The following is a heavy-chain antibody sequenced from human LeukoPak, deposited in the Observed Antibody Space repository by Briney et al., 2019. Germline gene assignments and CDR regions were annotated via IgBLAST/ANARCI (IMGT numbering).Heavy chain of an antibody. J-gene: IGHJ6*03. D-gene: IGHD3-10*01. V-gene: IGHV1-8*01. Sequence: ASVKVSCKASGYTFTSYDINWMRQAPGQGLEWVGWMNPNSGNTGYAQTFQGKLTTTRNTSIKTAYMELSSLRSDDTAVYYCARFYYGSGSEAYYYYMDVWGKGTTVTVSS. CDR3: ARFYYGSGSEAYYYYMDV. CDR1: GYTFTSYD. CDR2: MNPNSGNT.